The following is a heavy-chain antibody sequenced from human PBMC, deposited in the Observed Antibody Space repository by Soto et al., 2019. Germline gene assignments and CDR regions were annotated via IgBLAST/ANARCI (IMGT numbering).Heavy chain of an antibody. D-gene: IGHD6-13*01. V-gene: IGHV3-11*01. J-gene: IGHJ4*02. CDR3: AKAMYSSKTDFDY. Sequence: QVQLVESGGGLVKPGGSLRLSCVASGFTFSDYYMSWFRQAPGKGLEWVSYISSGSSTISYSDSVKGRFTISRDSAKNSLYLQMNSLRAEDTAVYYCAKAMYSSKTDFDYWGLGTLVTVSS. CDR2: ISSGSSTI. CDR1: GFTFSDYY.